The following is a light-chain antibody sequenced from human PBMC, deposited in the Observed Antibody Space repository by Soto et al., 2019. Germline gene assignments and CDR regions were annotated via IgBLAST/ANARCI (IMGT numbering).Light chain of an antibody. CDR3: QQYNNWPFT. J-gene: IGKJ3*01. V-gene: IGKV3D-15*01. CDR2: GAS. CDR1: QSVGRN. Sequence: EIVMTQSPATLSVSPGERATLSCRASQSVGRNLAWYQQKPGQAPRLLIYGASTRATGIPARFSGSGSGTELTLTISSLQSEDFAVYYCQQYNNWPFTFGPGTKVDI.